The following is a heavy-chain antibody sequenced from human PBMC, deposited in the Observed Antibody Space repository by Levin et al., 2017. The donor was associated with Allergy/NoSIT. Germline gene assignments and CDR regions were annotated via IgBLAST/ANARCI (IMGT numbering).Heavy chain of an antibody. CDR2: ISYDGTNK. Sequence: GGSLRLSCAASRFTFSSYGMHWVRQAPGKGLEWVAVISYDGTNKYYADSVKGRFTISRDNSKNTLYLQMNGLRAEDTAVYYCAKPTHTQVVPHVHARANFDYWGQGTLVTVSS. D-gene: IGHD6-6*01. J-gene: IGHJ4*02. V-gene: IGHV3-30*18. CDR1: RFTFSSYG. CDR3: AKPTHTQVVPHVHARANFDY.